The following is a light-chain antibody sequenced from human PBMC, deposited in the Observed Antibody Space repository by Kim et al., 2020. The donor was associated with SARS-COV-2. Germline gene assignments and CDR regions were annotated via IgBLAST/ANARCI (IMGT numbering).Light chain of an antibody. Sequence: RATLNCQSRQTVLYNSNNKSYLAWYQQKPGQAPNLLICWASIRESGVADRFRGSGSETDFTLTISSLQAEDVAVYYCQQYYSTPPSFGQGPGWR. CDR1: QTVLYNSNNKSY. V-gene: IGKV4-1*01. J-gene: IGKJ2*03. CDR2: WAS. CDR3: QQYYSTPPS.